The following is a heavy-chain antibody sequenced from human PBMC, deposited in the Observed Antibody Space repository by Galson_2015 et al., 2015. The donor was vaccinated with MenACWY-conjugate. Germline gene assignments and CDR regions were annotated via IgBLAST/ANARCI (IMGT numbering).Heavy chain of an antibody. CDR1: GFTFSKCA. J-gene: IGHJ3*02. Sequence: SLRLSCAASGFTFSKCAMSWVRQAPGKGLEWVSGISASGGDIDYADSVKCRFTISRDNSKNTVYLQMNSLRAEDTAVYHCAKGANYYDSSGKRYNAFDIWGQGTMVTVSS. CDR3: AKGANYYDSSGKRYNAFDI. CDR2: ISASGGDI. V-gene: IGHV3-23*01. D-gene: IGHD3-22*01.